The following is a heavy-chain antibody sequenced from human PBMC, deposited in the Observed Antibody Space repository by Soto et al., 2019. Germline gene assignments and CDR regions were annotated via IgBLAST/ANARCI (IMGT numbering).Heavy chain of an antibody. CDR1: GFTFSSYW. CDR2: IKQDGSEK. D-gene: IGHD4-17*01. J-gene: IGHJ6*02. Sequence: EVQLVESGGGLVQPGGSLRLSCAASGFTFSSYWMSWVRQAPGKGLEGVANIKQDGSEKYYVDSVKGRFTISRDNAKNSLYLQMNSLRAEDTAVYYCARRTYGGNPVAFYYYYGMDVWGQGTTVTVSS. CDR3: ARRTYGGNPVAFYYYYGMDV. V-gene: IGHV3-7*01.